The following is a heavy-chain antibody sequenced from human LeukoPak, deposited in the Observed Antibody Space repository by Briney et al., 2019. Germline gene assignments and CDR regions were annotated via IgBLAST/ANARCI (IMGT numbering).Heavy chain of an antibody. J-gene: IGHJ6*02. CDR2: ISAYNGNT. D-gene: IGHD3-3*01. CDR3: ARGSGRFLEWLEYYYYGMDV. Sequence: ASVKVSCKASGYTFTSYGISWVRQAPGQGLEWMGWISAYNGNTNYAQKLQGRVTMTTDTSTSTAYMELRSLRPDDTAVYYCARGSGRFLEWLEYYYYGMDVWGQGTTVTVSS. V-gene: IGHV1-18*01. CDR1: GYTFTSYG.